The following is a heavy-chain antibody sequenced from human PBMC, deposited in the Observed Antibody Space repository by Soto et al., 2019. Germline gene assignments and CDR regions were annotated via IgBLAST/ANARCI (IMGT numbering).Heavy chain of an antibody. CDR1: GGSFSGYY. J-gene: IGHJ6*02. CDR2: INHSGST. V-gene: IGHV4-34*01. D-gene: IGHD1-26*01. Sequence: SETLSLTCAVYGGSFSGYYWSWIRQPPGKGLEWIGEINHSGSTNYNPSLKSRVTISVDTSKNQFSLKLSSVTAADTAVYYCARYRVGATRYYYYGMDVWGQGTTVT. CDR3: ARYRVGATRYYYYGMDV.